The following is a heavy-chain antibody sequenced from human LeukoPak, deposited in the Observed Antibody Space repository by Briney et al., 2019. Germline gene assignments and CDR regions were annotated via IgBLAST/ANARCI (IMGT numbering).Heavy chain of an antibody. D-gene: IGHD3-16*02. J-gene: IGHJ4*02. V-gene: IGHV1-8*01. CDR3: ARSLRRDYVWGSYRFDY. Sequence: ASVKVSCKASGYTFTSYDINWVRQATGQGLEWMRWMNPNSGNTGYAQKFQGRVTMTMNTSINTAYMEQRSLRSEDTAVYYCARSLRRDYVWGSYRFDYWGQGTLVSVSS. CDR1: GYTFTSYD. CDR2: MNPNSGNT.